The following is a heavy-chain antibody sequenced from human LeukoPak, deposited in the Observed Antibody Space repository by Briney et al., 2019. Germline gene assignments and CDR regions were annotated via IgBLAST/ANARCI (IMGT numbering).Heavy chain of an antibody. CDR1: GGSFSGYY. J-gene: IGHJ3*02. CDR3: ARRLLPIVVVRGGAFDI. CDR2: INHSGST. D-gene: IGHD3-22*01. Sequence: SETLSLTCAVYGGSFSGYYWSWIRQPPGKGLEWIGEINHSGSTNYNPSPKSRVTISVDTSKNQFSLKLSSVTAADTAVYYRARRLLPIVVVRGGAFDIWGQGTMVTVSS. V-gene: IGHV4-34*01.